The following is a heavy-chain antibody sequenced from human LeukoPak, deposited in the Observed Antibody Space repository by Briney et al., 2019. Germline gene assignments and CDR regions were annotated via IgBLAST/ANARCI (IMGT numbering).Heavy chain of an antibody. CDR3: ARVSSGATTVDY. D-gene: IGHD1-26*01. CDR1: GGSISSSNW. V-gene: IGHV4-4*02. CDR2: IYHSGST. Sequence: PSETLSLTCAVSGGSISSSNWWSWVRQPPGKGLEWIGEIYHSGSTNYNPSLKSRVTISVNKSKNQFSLKLSSVTAADTAVYYCARVSSGATTVDYWGQGTLVTVSS. J-gene: IGHJ4*02.